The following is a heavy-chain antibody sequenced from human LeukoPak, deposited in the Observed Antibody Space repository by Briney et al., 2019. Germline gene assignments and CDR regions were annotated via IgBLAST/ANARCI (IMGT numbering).Heavy chain of an antibody. D-gene: IGHD6-19*01. CDR3: AKDPSPTAVAGTFDY. CDR1: GFTFSSYA. CDR2: ISGSGGST. J-gene: IGHJ4*02. Sequence: GGSLRLSCAASGFTFSSYAMSWVRQAPGKGLEWVSAISGSGGSTYYADSVKGRFTISRGNSKNTLYLQMNSLRAEDTAVYYCAKDPSPTAVAGTFDYWGQGTLVTVSS. V-gene: IGHV3-23*01.